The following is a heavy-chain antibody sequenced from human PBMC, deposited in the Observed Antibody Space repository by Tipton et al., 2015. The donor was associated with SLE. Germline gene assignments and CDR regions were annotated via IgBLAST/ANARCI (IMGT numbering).Heavy chain of an antibody. Sequence: SLRLSCPASGFTFSSYAMHWVRQAPGKGLEWVAIISYDGSNKYYADSVKGRFTISRDNSKNTLYLQMNSLRAEDTAVYYCARDSSPPYYYYYMDVWGKGTTVTVSS. CDR2: ISYDGSNK. CDR1: GFTFSSYA. D-gene: IGHD6-6*01. V-gene: IGHV3-30*04. CDR3: ARDSSPPYYYYYMDV. J-gene: IGHJ6*03.